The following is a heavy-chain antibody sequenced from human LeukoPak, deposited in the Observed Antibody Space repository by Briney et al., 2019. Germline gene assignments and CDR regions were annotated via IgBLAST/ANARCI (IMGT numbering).Heavy chain of an antibody. CDR3: AREDYGGIMDV. V-gene: IGHV3-53*01. J-gene: IGHJ6*03. Sequence: GGSLRLSCAASGFTVSSNYMSWVRQAPGKGLEWVSVIYSGGSTYYADSVKGRFTISRDNSKNTLYLQMNSLRAEDTAVYYCAREDYGGIMDVWGEGTTVTVSS. CDR2: IYSGGST. D-gene: IGHD4-23*01. CDR1: GFTVSSNY.